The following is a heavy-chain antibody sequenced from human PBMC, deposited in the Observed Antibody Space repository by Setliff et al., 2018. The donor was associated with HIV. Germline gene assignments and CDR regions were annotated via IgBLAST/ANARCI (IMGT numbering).Heavy chain of an antibody. CDR1: GFTFGNHF. Sequence: GGSLRLSCAASGFTFGNHFMAWVRQAPGKGLEWVANIKQDGVGKYYVDSVKGRFTISRDNAENSLSLQMNSLRGEDTAVYYCALLWPFDYWGQGALVTVSS. CDR2: IKQDGVGK. D-gene: IGHD3-10*01. CDR3: ALLWPFDY. J-gene: IGHJ4*02. V-gene: IGHV3-7*03.